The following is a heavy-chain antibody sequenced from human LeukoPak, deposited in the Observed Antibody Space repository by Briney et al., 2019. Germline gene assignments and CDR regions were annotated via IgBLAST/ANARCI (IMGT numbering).Heavy chain of an antibody. J-gene: IGHJ5*02. CDR3: AKLPGTCSGGSCPEGWFDP. V-gene: IGHV3-23*01. CDR1: GFTFSSYA. CDR2: ISGSGGST. Sequence: HPGGSLRLSCAASGFTFSSYAMSWVRQAPGKGLEWVSAISGSGGSTYYADSVKGRFTISRDNSKNTLYLQTNSLRDEDTAVYYCAKLPGTCSGGSCPEGWFDPWGQGTLVTVSS. D-gene: IGHD2-15*01.